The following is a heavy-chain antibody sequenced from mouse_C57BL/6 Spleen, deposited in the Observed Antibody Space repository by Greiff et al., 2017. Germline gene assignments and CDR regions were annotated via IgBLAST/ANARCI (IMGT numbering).Heavy chain of an antibody. D-gene: IGHD3-3*01. CDR3: AREGGLAMDY. J-gene: IGHJ4*01. Sequence: VQLQQSGPGLVKPSQSLSLTCSVTGYSITSGYYWNWIRQFPGNKLEWMGYISYDGSNNYNPSLKNRISITRDTSKNQFFLKLNSVTTEDTATYYCAREGGLAMDYWGQGTSVTVSS. CDR2: ISYDGSN. CDR1: GYSITSGYY. V-gene: IGHV3-6*01.